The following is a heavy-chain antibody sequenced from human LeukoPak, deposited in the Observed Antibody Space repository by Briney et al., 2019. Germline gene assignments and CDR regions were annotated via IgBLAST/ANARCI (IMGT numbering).Heavy chain of an antibody. D-gene: IGHD2-15*01. CDR2: ISQSGST. CDR3: ARVGDCSAGSCHSPYY. J-gene: IGHJ4*02. V-gene: IGHV4-38-2*01. Sequence: SETLSLTCVVSGHSISSGYYWGWIRQPPGKGLEWIGSISQSGSTDYNPSLKGRVIISVDTSKNQFSLKLPSVTAADPAMYYCARVGDCSAGSCHSPYYWGQGTLVTVSS. CDR1: GHSISSGYY.